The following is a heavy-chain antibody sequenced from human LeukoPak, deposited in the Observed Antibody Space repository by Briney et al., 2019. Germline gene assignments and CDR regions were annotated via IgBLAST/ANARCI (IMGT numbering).Heavy chain of an antibody. Sequence: GRSLRLSCAASGFTFSSYGMHWVRQAPGKGLEWVAVISYDGSNKYYADSVKGRFTISRDNSKNTLYLQKNSLRAEDTAVYYCAKDPTIVVVTGYFDYWGQGTLVTVSS. CDR2: ISYDGSNK. V-gene: IGHV3-30*18. CDR1: GFTFSSYG. D-gene: IGHD2-21*02. CDR3: AKDPTIVVVTGYFDY. J-gene: IGHJ4*02.